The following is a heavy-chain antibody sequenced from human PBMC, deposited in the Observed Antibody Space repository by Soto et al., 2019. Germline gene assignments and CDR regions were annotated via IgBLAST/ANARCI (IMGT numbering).Heavy chain of an antibody. CDR3: AREGSYSDYHFAHGIQLWSFDF. V-gene: IGHV4-4*07. D-gene: IGHD5-12*01. CDR1: GGSINTFY. CDR2: IFSSGST. J-gene: IGHJ4*02. Sequence: SETLSLTCTVSGGSINTFYWSWVRQPAGKGLEWIGRIFSSGSTSFNPSLESRVAMSVDTSKNHFSLNLSSVTAADMAVYYCAREGSYSDYHFAHGIQLWSFDFWGQGALVTVSS.